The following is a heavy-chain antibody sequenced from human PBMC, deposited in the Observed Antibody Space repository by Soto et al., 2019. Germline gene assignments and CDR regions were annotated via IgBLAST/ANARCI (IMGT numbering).Heavy chain of an antibody. CDR1: GGSISSSSYY. D-gene: IGHD3-10*01. Sequence: SETLSLTCTVSGGSISSSSYYWGWIRQPPGKGLEWIGSIYYSGSTYYNPSLKSRVTISVDTSKNQFSLKLSSVTAADTAVYYCARPFYGSGSYRNYYYGMDVWGQGTTVTVSS. CDR2: IYYSGST. V-gene: IGHV4-39*01. CDR3: ARPFYGSGSYRNYYYGMDV. J-gene: IGHJ6*02.